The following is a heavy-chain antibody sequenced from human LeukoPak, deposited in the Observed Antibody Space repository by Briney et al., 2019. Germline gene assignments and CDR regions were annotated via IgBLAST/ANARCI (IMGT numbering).Heavy chain of an antibody. J-gene: IGHJ4*02. Sequence: GGSLRLSCAASGFTFSSYWMSWVRQAPGKGLEWVANIKQDGSEKHYVDSVRGRFTISRDNARNSLFLQMNSLRTEDTAVYYCARGVWLDFDFWGQGNLVSVSS. CDR2: IKQDGSEK. CDR1: GFTFSSYW. D-gene: IGHD5-18*01. CDR3: ARGVWLDFDF. V-gene: IGHV3-7*01.